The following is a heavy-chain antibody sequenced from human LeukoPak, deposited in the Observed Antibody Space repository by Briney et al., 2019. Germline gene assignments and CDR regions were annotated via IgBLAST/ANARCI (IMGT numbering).Heavy chain of an antibody. CDR2: ISGSGGGT. CDR1: GFTFTTYA. V-gene: IGHV3-23*01. CDR3: ARRARVRMVYFYYFMDI. Sequence: GGSLRLSCAASGFTFTTYAMTWARQAPGKGLEWVSAISGSGGGTFYADSVKGRFTISRSNSNNTVYLQMNNLRADDTAVYYCARRARVRMVYFYYFMDIWGKGTTVTVSS. J-gene: IGHJ6*03. D-gene: IGHD2-8*01.